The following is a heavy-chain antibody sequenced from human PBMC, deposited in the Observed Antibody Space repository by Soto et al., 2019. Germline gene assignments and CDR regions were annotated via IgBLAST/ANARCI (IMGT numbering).Heavy chain of an antibody. CDR2: IYYSGRT. J-gene: IGHJ4*02. CDR3: ARQRTSVVTQAYFDV. V-gene: IGHV4-59*04. Sequence: SETLSLTCTVSGGSVNGYYWSWIRQPPGKGLEWIGSIYYSGRTYNNPSLRSRVSMSIDTSKDQFSLKLKSVTAADTALYFCARQRTSVVTQAYFDVWGPGSLVTVSS. D-gene: IGHD2-21*02. CDR1: GGSVNGYY.